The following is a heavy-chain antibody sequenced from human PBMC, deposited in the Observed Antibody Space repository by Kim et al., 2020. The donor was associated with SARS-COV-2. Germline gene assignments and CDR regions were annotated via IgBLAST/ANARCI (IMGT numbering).Heavy chain of an antibody. CDR1: GFSFTTDGAA. V-gene: IGHV2-5*02. J-gene: IGHJ4*02. Sequence: SGPTLVKPTQTLTLTCSFSGFSFTTDGAAVGWIRQPPGEALEWLALIYWDDDKRYSPSLRNRLTINADTSRDQVVLTMTNMDPVDTATYFCAHRCSYCVTWDYWGPGTLVTVSS. CDR3: AHRCSYCVTWDY. D-gene: IGHD2-21*01. CDR2: IYWDDDK.